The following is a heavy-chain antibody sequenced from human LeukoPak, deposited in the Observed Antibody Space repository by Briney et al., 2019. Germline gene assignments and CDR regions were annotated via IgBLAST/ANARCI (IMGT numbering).Heavy chain of an antibody. D-gene: IGHD3-10*01. J-gene: IGHJ4*02. CDR2: ISSSSSYI. CDR1: GFTFSSNS. Sequence: GGSLNLSCAASGFTFSSNSMNWVRQVPGKGLEWVSSISSSSSYIYYVDSVKGRFTISRDNAKNSLYLQMNSLRAEDTAVYYCAGSYYGSGSYYKPLGYWGQGTLVTVSS. V-gene: IGHV3-21*01. CDR3: AGSYYGSGSYYKPLGY.